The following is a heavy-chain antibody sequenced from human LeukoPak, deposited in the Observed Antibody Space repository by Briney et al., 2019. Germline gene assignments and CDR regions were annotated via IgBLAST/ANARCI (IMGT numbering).Heavy chain of an antibody. V-gene: IGHV4-30-4*08. D-gene: IGHD2-21*01. CDR1: GGSISSGDYY. CDR2: IYYSGST. Sequence: SQTLSLTCTVSGGSISSGDYYWSWIRQPPGKGLEWIGYIYYSGSTYYNPSLKSRVTISVDTSKNPFSLKLSSVTAADTAVYYCARDNCGGDCYYNWFDPWGQGTLVTVSS. J-gene: IGHJ5*02. CDR3: ARDNCGGDCYYNWFDP.